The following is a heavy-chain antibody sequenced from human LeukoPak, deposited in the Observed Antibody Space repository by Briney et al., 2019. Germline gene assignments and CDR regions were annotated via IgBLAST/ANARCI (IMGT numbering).Heavy chain of an antibody. V-gene: IGHV3-74*01. Sequence: GGSLRLSCADSGFTFSSYWMHWVRQAPGKGLVWVSLINSDGSSTIYADSVKGRFTISRDNAKNTLYLQMNGLRAEDTAVYYCARDFRGYMDVWGKGTTVTVS. CDR3: ARDFRGYMDV. CDR1: GFTFSSYW. CDR2: INSDGSST. J-gene: IGHJ6*03.